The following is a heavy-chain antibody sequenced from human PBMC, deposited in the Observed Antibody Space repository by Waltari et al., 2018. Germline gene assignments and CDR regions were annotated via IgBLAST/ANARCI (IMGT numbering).Heavy chain of an antibody. CDR3: TTSSYCGTTTCYQYYGMDV. Sequence: VKLVQSGAEVKTPGASVDISCKTSGYTFTRSYIHWIRQAPGQGPEWMGIINPNDDSVTYAQKFQDRLAITADESTSTAYMELSSLRSEDTAAYYCTTSSYCGTTTCYQYYGMDVWGQGTTVTVSS. J-gene: IGHJ6*02. V-gene: IGHV1-46*01. D-gene: IGHD2-2*01. CDR1: GYTFTRSY. CDR2: INPNDDSV.